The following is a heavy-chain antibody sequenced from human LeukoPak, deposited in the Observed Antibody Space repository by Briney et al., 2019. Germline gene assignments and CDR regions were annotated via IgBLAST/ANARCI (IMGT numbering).Heavy chain of an antibody. D-gene: IGHD6-13*01. V-gene: IGHV1-3*01. CDR1: GGTFSSYA. CDR2: INAGNGNT. J-gene: IGHJ4*02. Sequence: PVASVKVSCKASGGTFSSYAISWVRQAPGQGLEWMGWINAGNGNTKYSQKFQGRVTITRDTSASTAYMELSSLRSEDTAVYYCARYGSSWVVFDYWGQGTLVTVSS. CDR3: ARYGSSWVVFDY.